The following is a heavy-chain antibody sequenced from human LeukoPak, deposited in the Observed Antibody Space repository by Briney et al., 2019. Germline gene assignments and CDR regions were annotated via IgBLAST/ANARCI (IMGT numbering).Heavy chain of an antibody. D-gene: IGHD2-2*01. CDR1: GGTFSSYA. Sequence: ASVKVSCKASGGTFSSYAISWVRQAPGQGLEWMGGIIPIFGTANYAQKFQGRVTITADGSTSTAYMELSSLRSEDTAVYYCARVGGYCSSTSCYANWFDPWGQGTLVTVSS. J-gene: IGHJ5*02. V-gene: IGHV1-69*13. CDR2: IIPIFGTA. CDR3: ARVGGYCSSTSCYANWFDP.